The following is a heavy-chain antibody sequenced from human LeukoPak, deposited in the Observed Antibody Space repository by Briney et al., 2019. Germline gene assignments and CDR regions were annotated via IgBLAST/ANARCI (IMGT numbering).Heavy chain of an antibody. CDR3: ARYRGGVLRFLEWSQYFDY. Sequence: SETLSLTCTVSGGSISSYYWSWIRQPAGKGLEWIGRIYTSGSTNYNPSLKSRVTMSVDTSKNQFSLKLSSVTAADTAVYCCARYRGGVLRFLEWSQYFDYWGQGTLVTVSS. D-gene: IGHD3-3*01. J-gene: IGHJ4*02. V-gene: IGHV4-4*07. CDR1: GGSISSYY. CDR2: IYTSGST.